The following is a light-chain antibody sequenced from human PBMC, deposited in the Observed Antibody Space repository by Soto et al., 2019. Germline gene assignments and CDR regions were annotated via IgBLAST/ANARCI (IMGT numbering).Light chain of an antibody. CDR3: LQDYNYPLT. CDR1: QGISNY. CDR2: AAS. V-gene: IGKV1-27*01. Sequence: DIPMTQSPSSLSASVGDRVTITCPASQGISNYLAWYQQKPGKVPKLMIYAASTLQSGAPSRFSGSGSGTDCTLTISSLQPEDVATYYCLQDYNYPLTLGGGTKVDIK. J-gene: IGKJ4*01.